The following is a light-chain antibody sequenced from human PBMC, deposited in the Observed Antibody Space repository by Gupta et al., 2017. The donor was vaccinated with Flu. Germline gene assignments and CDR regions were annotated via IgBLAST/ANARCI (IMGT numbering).Light chain of an antibody. CDR1: SGNIASNF. CDR3: QSFDASTWV. J-gene: IGLJ3*02. Sequence: NFMLTQPHSVSESPGKTVTISCTRSSGNIASNFMQWYQQRPGSAPTTVIYEDDQRPSWVPDRFSGSIDSSSNSAYLTISGLKTEDEADYYCQSFDASTWVFGGGTKLTVL. CDR2: EDD. V-gene: IGLV6-57*03.